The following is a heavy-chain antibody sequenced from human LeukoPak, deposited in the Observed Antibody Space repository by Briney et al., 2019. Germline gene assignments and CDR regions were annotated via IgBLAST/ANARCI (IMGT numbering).Heavy chain of an antibody. CDR1: GFTFSNYA. Sequence: PGGSLRLSCAASGFTFSNYAIHWVRQAPGKGLEWVSIISYDGSNKYFADSVKGRFTISRDNSKNTLYLQMNSLRVEDTAVYYCARDPLHWNDGVDDSFDIWGQGTMVTVSS. J-gene: IGHJ3*02. V-gene: IGHV3-30-3*01. D-gene: IGHD1-1*01. CDR3: ARDPLHWNDGVDDSFDI. CDR2: ISYDGSNK.